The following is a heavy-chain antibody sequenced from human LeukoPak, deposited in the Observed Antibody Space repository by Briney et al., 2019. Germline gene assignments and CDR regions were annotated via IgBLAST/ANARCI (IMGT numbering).Heavy chain of an antibody. J-gene: IGHJ3*02. D-gene: IGHD3-10*01. V-gene: IGHV4-4*02. CDR1: GGSISSSNW. Sequence: ETLSLTCAVSGGSISSSNWWSWVRQPPGKGLEWIGEIYHSGSTNYNPSLKSRVTISVDTSKNQVSLKLSSVTAADTAVYYCARDTHEYGSGSYYDDTFDSWGQGTLVTVSS. CDR2: IYHSGST. CDR3: ARDTHEYGSGSYYDDTFDS.